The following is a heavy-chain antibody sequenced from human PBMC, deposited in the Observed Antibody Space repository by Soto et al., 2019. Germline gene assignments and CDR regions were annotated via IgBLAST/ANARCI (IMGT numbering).Heavy chain of an antibody. D-gene: IGHD3-3*01. CDR2: FIPVYRTL. V-gene: IGHV1-69*13. CDR1: GGSFGKSA. CDR3: ATGVIWIGYFTVDS. Sequence: SVKVSCKASGGSFGKSAINWVRQTPGQGLEWLGGFIPVYRTLNYAQKFQGRVTITADESTGTAYMTLSSLASDDTAVYYCATGVIWIGYFTVDSWGQGTRVTVS. J-gene: IGHJ5*01.